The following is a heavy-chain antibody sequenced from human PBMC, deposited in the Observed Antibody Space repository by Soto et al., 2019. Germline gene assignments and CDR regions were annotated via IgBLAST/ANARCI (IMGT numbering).Heavy chain of an antibody. V-gene: IGHV4-59*11. CDR1: GGSITNHY. J-gene: IGHJ4*02. D-gene: IGHD7-27*01. CDR3: TRANWYSEY. CDR2: VYYNGIT. Sequence: QVQLQESGPRLVKPSETLSLTCTVSGGSITNHYWTWLRQPPGKGLEWLGYVYYNGITNYNPSLKRRVTISAYTSKNQLSLNMTPLAAAATAICYGTRANWYSEYLGQGTLVIVSS.